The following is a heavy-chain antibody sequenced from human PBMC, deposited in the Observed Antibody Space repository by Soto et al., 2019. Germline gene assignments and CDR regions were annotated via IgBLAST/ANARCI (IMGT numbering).Heavy chain of an antibody. Sequence: QVQLQESGPGLLKPSGTLSLTCALSGASIITDNWWSWVRQPPGTELEWIGEIYHSGNTNFNPSVKSRVTISVDTSKNQFYLTVSSVTAADTAIYYCARSSASSKLRGVVINWGQGTMVTVSS. CDR1: GASIITDNW. V-gene: IGHV4-4*02. CDR2: IYHSGNT. D-gene: IGHD3-10*01. J-gene: IGHJ4*02. CDR3: ARSSASSKLRGVVIN.